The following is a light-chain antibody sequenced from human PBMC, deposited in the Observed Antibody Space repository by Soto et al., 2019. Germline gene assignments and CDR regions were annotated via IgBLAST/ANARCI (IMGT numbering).Light chain of an antibody. CDR1: SSDVGNYNL. J-gene: IGLJ2*01. Sequence: QSALTHPASVSGSPGQSITISCTGTSSDVGNYNLVSWYQQHPGKAPKLMIYEVKNRPSGVSNRFSGSKSGNTASLTISGLQAEDEADYYCCSYAGSSTFVVFGGGTKLTVL. CDR2: EVK. V-gene: IGLV2-23*02. CDR3: CSYAGSSTFVV.